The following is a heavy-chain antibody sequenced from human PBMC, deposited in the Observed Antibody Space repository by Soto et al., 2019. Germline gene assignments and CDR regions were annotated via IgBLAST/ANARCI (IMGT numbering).Heavy chain of an antibody. Sequence: QVQLVESGGGVVQPGRSLRLSCAASGFTFSSYAMHWVRQAPGKGLEWVAIISYDGTNKYHADSVKDRFTISRDNSKTTLYLQVNSLGPDDTSVYYCARGGGAYYYSGLDYWGQGTLVTVSS. CDR2: ISYDGTNK. V-gene: IGHV3-30-3*01. CDR1: GFTFSSYA. J-gene: IGHJ4*02. D-gene: IGHD3-22*01. CDR3: ARGGGAYYYSGLDY.